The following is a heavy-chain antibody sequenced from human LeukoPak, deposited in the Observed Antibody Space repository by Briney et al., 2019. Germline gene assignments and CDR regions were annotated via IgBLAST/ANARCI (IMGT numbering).Heavy chain of an antibody. Sequence: GGSLRLSCAASGFTFSSYGMHWVPQAPGKGLEWVAFIRYDGSNKYYADSVKGRFTISRHNSKNTLYLQMNSLRAEDTAVYYCVYQGSSSDGYYYYMDVWGKGTTVTVSS. CDR3: VYQGSSSDGYYYYMDV. V-gene: IGHV3-30*02. J-gene: IGHJ6*03. CDR2: IRYDGSNK. CDR1: GFTFSSYG. D-gene: IGHD6-6*01.